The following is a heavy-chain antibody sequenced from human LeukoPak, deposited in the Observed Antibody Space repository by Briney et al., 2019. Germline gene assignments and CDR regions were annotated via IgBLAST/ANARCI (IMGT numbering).Heavy chain of an antibody. CDR1: GFTFSSYW. J-gene: IGHJ4*02. CDR3: ARERDGYNYSLVY. D-gene: IGHD5-24*01. CDR2: IKQDGSEK. Sequence: RGSLRLSCAASGFTFSSYWMSWVRQAPGKGLEWVANIKQDGSEKYYVDSVKGRFTISRDNAKNSLYLQMNSLRAEDTAVYYCARERDGYNYSLVYWGQGTLVTVSS. V-gene: IGHV3-7*01.